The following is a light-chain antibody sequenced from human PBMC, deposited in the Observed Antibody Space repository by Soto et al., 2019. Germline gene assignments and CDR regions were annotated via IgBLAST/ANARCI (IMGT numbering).Light chain of an antibody. V-gene: IGLV2-11*01. CDR2: DVT. Sequence: QSALTQPRSVSGSPEQSVTISCTGTSIDVATFTYVSWYQQLPGKAPKLVIYDVTERPAGVPHRFSGSKSGNTASLTISGLQAEDEADYYCCSYAANSFVFGTGTKVTVL. J-gene: IGLJ1*01. CDR1: SIDVATFTY. CDR3: CSYAANSFV.